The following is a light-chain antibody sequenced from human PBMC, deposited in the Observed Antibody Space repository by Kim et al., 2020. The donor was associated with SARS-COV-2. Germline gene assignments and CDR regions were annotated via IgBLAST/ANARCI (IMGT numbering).Light chain of an antibody. CDR2: GAS. CDR1: RGINNY. Sequence: DIQMTQSPSSLSASVGDRVTITCRASRGINNYLAWYQQKSGKSPKLLIYGASTLQSGVPSRFSGSGSGTDFTLTISSLQPEDVATYYCQKYNSVPLTFGGGTKLEI. CDR3: QKYNSVPLT. V-gene: IGKV1-27*01. J-gene: IGKJ4*01.